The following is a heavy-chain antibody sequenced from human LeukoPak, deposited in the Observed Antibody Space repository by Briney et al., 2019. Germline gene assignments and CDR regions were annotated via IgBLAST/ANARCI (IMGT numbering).Heavy chain of an antibody. CDR1: GGSFSGYY. Sequence: SETLSLTCAVYGGSFSGYYWSWIRQPPGKGLEWTGEINHSGSTNYNPSLKSRVTISVDTSKNQFSLKLSSVTAADTAVYYCASTSFPPLDYWGQGTLVTVSS. J-gene: IGHJ4*02. CDR2: INHSGST. CDR3: ASTSFPPLDY. V-gene: IGHV4-34*01.